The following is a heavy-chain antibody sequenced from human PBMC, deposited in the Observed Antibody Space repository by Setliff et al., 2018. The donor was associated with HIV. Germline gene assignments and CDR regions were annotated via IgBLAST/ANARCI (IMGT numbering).Heavy chain of an antibody. CDR3: TRTYGSGSHYNPLLDAFDI. V-gene: IGHV3-49*04. CDR2: IRSRAYGGTT. Sequence: GGSLRLSCTASGFTFGDYVVSWVRQAPGKGLEWVGFIRSRAYGGTTEYAASVKGRFTISRDDSKSIAYLQMNSLKTEDTGVYYCTRTYGSGSHYNPLLDAFDIWGQGTMVTVSS. J-gene: IGHJ3*02. D-gene: IGHD3-10*01. CDR1: GFTFGDYV.